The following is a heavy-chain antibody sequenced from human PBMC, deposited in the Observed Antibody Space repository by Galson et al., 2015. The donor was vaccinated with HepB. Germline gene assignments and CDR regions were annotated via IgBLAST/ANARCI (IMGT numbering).Heavy chain of an antibody. D-gene: IGHD4-17*01. CDR3: AREGYGDRERDSGNFDL. Sequence: SLRLSCAASGFTFSSYGMHWVRQAPGKGLEWVAVIWYDGSNKYYADSVKGRFTISRDNSKNTLYLQMNSLRAEDTAVYYCAREGYGDRERDSGNFDLWGRGTLVTVSS. CDR2: IWYDGSNK. J-gene: IGHJ2*01. V-gene: IGHV3-33*01. CDR1: GFTFSSYG.